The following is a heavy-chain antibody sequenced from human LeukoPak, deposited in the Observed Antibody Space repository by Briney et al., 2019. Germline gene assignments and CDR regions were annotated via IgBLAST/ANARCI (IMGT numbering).Heavy chain of an antibody. CDR1: GFTFSGYA. J-gene: IGHJ4*02. CDR2: IRTNPNNYAT. D-gene: IGHD3-10*01. CDR3: TRLRATLGSPPYDY. V-gene: IGHV3-73*01. Sequence: GGSLRLSCTASGFTFSGYAIHWIRQASGKGLEWVGRIRTNPNNYATAYAASVEGRFTVSRDDSKNTAYLQMNSLKSDDTAVYYCTRLRATLGSPPYDYWGQGTLVTVSS.